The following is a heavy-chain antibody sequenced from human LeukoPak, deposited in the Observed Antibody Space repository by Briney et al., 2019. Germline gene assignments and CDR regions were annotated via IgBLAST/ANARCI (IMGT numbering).Heavy chain of an antibody. CDR3: ARDGCSSWYGIFPGYYYYGMDV. V-gene: IGHV1-18*01. Sequence: ASVKVSCKASGYTFTSYGISWVRHAPGQGLEWMGWISAYNGNTNYAQKLQGRVTMTTDTSTSTAYMELRSLRSDDTAVYYCARDGCSSWYGIFPGYYYYGMDVWGQGTTVTVSS. J-gene: IGHJ6*02. CDR1: GYTFTSYG. D-gene: IGHD6-13*01. CDR2: ISAYNGNT.